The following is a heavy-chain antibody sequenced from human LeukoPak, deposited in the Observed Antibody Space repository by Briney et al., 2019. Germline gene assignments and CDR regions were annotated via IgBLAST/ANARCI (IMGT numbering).Heavy chain of an antibody. V-gene: IGHV4-34*01. J-gene: IGHJ4*02. CDR3: ASRPGRLGELSFASFDY. CDR1: GGSFRGYY. D-gene: IGHD3-16*02. Sequence: PSETLSLTCAVYGGSFRGYYWSWLRQPPGKGLEWIGEINHSGSTNYNPSLESRVTISVDTSKNQFSLKLSSGTAADTAVYYCASRPGRLGELSFASFDYWGQGTLVTVSS. CDR2: INHSGST.